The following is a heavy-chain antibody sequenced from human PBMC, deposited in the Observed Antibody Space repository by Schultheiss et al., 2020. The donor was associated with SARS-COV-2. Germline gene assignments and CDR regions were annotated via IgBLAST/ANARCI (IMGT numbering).Heavy chain of an antibody. V-gene: IGHV4-4*02. CDR2: IYYNGST. D-gene: IGHD4-17*01. J-gene: IGHJ5*02. Sequence: SETLSLTCAVSGGSISSSNWWSWVRQPPGKGLEWIGDIYYNGSTNYNSSLKSRVTISVDTSKNQFSLKLSSVTAADTAVYYCARGSVWFDPWGQGTLVTVSS. CDR3: ARGSVWFDP. CDR1: GGSISSSNW.